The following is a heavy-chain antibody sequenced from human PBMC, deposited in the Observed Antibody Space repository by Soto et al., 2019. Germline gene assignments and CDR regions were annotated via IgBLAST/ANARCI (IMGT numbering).Heavy chain of an antibody. Sequence: GSVKVSCKASGYTFTSYGISWVRQAPGQGLEWMGWISAYNGNTNYAQKLQGRVTMTTDTSTSTAYMELRSLRSDDTAVYYCARQYFDWLSYYYYYMDVWGKGTTITVSS. CDR3: ARQYFDWLSYYYYYMDV. CDR1: GYTFTSYG. CDR2: ISAYNGNT. J-gene: IGHJ6*03. D-gene: IGHD3-9*01. V-gene: IGHV1-18*01.